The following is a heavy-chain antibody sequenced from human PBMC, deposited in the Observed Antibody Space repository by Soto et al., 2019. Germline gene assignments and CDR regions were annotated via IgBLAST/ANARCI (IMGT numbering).Heavy chain of an antibody. J-gene: IGHJ4*02. CDR1: GGTISSWY. CDR2: IYYRGST. D-gene: IGHD1-26*01. CDR3: ARRYGSAIDY. V-gene: IGHV4-59*08. Sequence: SETLSLTCTVSGGTISSWYWSWIRQPPGKGLEWIGYIYYRGSTNCNPSIKSRDTISVDTSKNQLSLKLSSVTAADTAVYYCARRYGSAIDYWGQGTLVTVSS.